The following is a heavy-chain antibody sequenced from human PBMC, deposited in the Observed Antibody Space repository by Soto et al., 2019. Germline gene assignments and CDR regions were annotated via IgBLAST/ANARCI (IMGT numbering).Heavy chain of an antibody. CDR2: INAGNGNT. D-gene: IGHD1-26*01. CDR3: AKYSESYRKAFGI. CDR1: GYTFTSYA. V-gene: IGHV1-3*01. Sequence: ASVKVSCKASGYTFTSYAMHWVRQAPGQRLEWMGWINAGNGNTKYSQKFQGRVTITRDTSASIAYMELSSLRSEDTAVFYCAKYSESYRKAFGIWGQGTMVTVSS. J-gene: IGHJ3*02.